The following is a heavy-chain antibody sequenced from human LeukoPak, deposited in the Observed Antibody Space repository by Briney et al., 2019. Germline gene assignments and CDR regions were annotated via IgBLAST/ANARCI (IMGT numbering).Heavy chain of an antibody. Sequence: SVRVSCKASGGTFSSYAISWVRQAPGQGLEWMGRIIPILGIANYAQKFQGRVTITADKSTSTAYMELSSLRSEDTAVYYCARAGGDSISWYVDYWGQGTLVTVSS. J-gene: IGHJ4*02. CDR3: ARAGGDSISWYVDY. V-gene: IGHV1-69*04. CDR1: GGTFSSYA. CDR2: IIPILGIA. D-gene: IGHD6-13*01.